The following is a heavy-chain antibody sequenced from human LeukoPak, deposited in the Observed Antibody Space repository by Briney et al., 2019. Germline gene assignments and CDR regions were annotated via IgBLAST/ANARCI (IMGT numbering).Heavy chain of an antibody. CDR3: ARDQAWIVESPAGAFDI. V-gene: IGHV4-61*02. CDR1: GGSISSGSYY. CDR2: IYTSGST. D-gene: IGHD3-22*01. Sequence: SETLSLTCTVSGGSISSGSYYWSWIRQPAGKGLEWIGRIYTSGSTNYNPSLKSRVTISVDTSKNQFSLKLSSVTAADTAVYYCARDQAWIVESPAGAFDIWGQGTMVTVSS. J-gene: IGHJ3*02.